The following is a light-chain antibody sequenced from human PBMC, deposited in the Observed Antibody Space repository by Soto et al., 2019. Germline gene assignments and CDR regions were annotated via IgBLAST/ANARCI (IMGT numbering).Light chain of an antibody. CDR2: GVS. J-gene: IGKJ4*01. V-gene: IGKV3-20*01. Sequence: EIVLAQSPDTLSLSPGERATLSCRTSQSMSTNYLAWYQQKSGQPPRLLIYGVSIRATGIPDRFSGSGSGTDFTLTISRLEPEDFAVYYCHQYDSSPLTFGGGAKVEIK. CDR1: QSMSTNY. CDR3: HQYDSSPLT.